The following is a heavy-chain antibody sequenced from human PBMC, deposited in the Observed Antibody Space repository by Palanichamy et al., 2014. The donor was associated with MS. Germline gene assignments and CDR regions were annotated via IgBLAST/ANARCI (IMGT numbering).Heavy chain of an antibody. J-gene: IGHJ4*02. CDR3: ARDTHYDSSGYWFDY. V-gene: IGHV3-48*04. D-gene: IGHD3-22*01. Sequence: EVQLVESGGGLVQPGGSLRLSCAASGFTFSSYGMNWVRQAPGKGLEWVSYISGSSSVIFYADSVKGRFTISRDNAKNSLYLQMNSLRAEDTAVYYCARDTHYDSSGYWFDYWGQGTLVTVSS. CDR1: GFTFSSYG. CDR2: ISGSSSVI.